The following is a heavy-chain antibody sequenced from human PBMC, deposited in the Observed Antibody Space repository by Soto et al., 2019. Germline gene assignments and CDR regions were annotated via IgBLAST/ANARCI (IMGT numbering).Heavy chain of an antibody. J-gene: IGHJ4*02. V-gene: IGHV3-23*01. D-gene: IGHD1-1*01. CDR3: ATPGLGPGRYFFND. Sequence: EVQLLDSGGGLVQPGGSLRLSCVASGFTSSSCAMRWVRQAPGKGLEWVSGISASGGSTYYADSVKGRFTISRDNSKNTLYLQMNSRRAEDTAVYYCATPGLGPGRYFFNDWGQGTLVTVSS. CDR2: ISASGGST. CDR1: GFTSSSCA.